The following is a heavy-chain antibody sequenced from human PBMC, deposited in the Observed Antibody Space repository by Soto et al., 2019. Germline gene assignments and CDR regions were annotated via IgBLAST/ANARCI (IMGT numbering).Heavy chain of an antibody. J-gene: IGHJ4*02. CDR2: IWYDGINK. CDR3: ATVDNYYGSGL. D-gene: IGHD3-10*01. CDR1: GITFSNYG. V-gene: IGHV3-33*01. Sequence: QVQLVESGGGVVQPGRSLRLSCAASGITFSNYGMHWVRQAPGKGLEWVAVIWYDGINKYYADSVKGRFTISRDNSKNTLYLQMNSLRAEDTAVYYCATVDNYYGSGLWGQGTLVTVSS.